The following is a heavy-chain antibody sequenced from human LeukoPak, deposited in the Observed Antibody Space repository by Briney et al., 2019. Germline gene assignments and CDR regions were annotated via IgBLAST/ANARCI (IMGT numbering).Heavy chain of an antibody. J-gene: IGHJ4*02. D-gene: IGHD2-15*01. CDR2: IIPIFGTA. Sequence: SVKVSCKASGGTFSSYAISWVRQAPGQGLEWMGRIIPIFGTANYGQKFQGRVTITADESTSTAYMELSSLRSEDTAVYYCARVPYCSGGSCLLRGYYFDFWGQGTLVTVSS. V-gene: IGHV1-69*13. CDR3: ARVPYCSGGSCLLRGYYFDF. CDR1: GGTFSSYA.